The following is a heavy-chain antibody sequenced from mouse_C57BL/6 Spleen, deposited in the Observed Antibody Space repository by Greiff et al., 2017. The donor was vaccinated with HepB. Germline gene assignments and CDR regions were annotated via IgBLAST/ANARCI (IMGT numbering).Heavy chain of an antibody. J-gene: IGHJ1*03. V-gene: IGHV1-69*01. CDR3: GISATNFDV. CDR2: IDPSDSYN. Sequence: QVQLQQPGAELVMPGASVKLSCKASGYTFTSYWMHWVKQRPGQGLEWIGEIDPSDSYNNYNQKFKGKSTLTVDKSSSTAYMQLSSLTSEDSAVYYCGISATNFDVWGTGTTVTVSS. CDR1: GYTFTSYW. D-gene: IGHD1-3*01.